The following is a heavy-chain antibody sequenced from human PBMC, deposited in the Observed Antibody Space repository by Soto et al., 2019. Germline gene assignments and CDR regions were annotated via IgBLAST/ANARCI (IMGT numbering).Heavy chain of an antibody. CDR3: ARPGGCCSSTSSYWYFDL. J-gene: IGHJ2*01. D-gene: IGHD2-2*01. Sequence: SETLSLTCTVSGGSISSSSYYWGWIRQPPGKGLEWIGSIYYSGSTYYNPSLKSRVTISVDTSKNQFSLKLSSVPAADTAVYYCARPGGCCSSTSSYWYFDLWGRGTLVTVSS. CDR2: IYYSGST. CDR1: GGSISSSSYY. V-gene: IGHV4-39*01.